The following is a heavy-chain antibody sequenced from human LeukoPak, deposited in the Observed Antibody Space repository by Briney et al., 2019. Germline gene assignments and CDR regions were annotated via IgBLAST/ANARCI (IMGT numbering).Heavy chain of an antibody. D-gene: IGHD6-19*01. CDR3: ARRIAAVAGHYFDY. CDR2: IYHTGST. CDR1: GVSISTNNW. J-gene: IGHJ4*02. V-gene: IGHV4-4*02. Sequence: SETLSLTCAVSGVSISTNNWWSWVRQPPGKGLEWIGEIYHTGSTNYSPSLRSRVTMSIDKSNNQFSLNLNSVTAADTAVYYCARRIAAVAGHYFDYWGQGTLVTVSS.